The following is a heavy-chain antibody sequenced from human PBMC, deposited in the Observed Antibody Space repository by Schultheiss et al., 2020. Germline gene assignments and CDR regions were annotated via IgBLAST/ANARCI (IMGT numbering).Heavy chain of an antibody. Sequence: CGSLRLSCAASGFTFSSYWMHWVRQAPGKGLVWVSRINSDGSSTSYADSVKGRFTISRDNAKNTLYLQMNSLRAEDTAVYYCARWGHMTTGMDVWGQGTTVTVSS. J-gene: IGHJ6*02. CDR3: ARWGHMTTGMDV. CDR1: GFTFSSYW. D-gene: IGHD4-17*01. CDR2: INSDGSST. V-gene: IGHV3-74*01.